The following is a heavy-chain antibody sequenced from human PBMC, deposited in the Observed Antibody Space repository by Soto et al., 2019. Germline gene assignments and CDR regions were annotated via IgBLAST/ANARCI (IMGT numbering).Heavy chain of an antibody. CDR2: INDDGSEE. CDR1: GFTFNYDW. V-gene: IGHV3-7*01. J-gene: IGHJ1*01. CDR3: ARELIVGPAEYFQD. D-gene: IGHD1-26*01. Sequence: GGSLRLSCVASGFTFNYDWLSWVRQSPGKGLEWVANINDDGSEEYYLDSVRGRFTISRDNAKNSLFLHMNSLTTEDTAVYFCARELIVGPAEYFQDWGQGTRVTVSS.